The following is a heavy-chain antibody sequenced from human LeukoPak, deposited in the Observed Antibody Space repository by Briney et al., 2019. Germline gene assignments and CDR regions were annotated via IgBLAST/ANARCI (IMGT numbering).Heavy chain of an antibody. Sequence: SEPLSLPCTVSGGPIRGYYWSWIRRPPGKGLAWIGHIYYSGSTDYNASLKSRATMFVDTSKNEFSLTLRSVTAADTAVYYCARVGDSSGYSVLDSWGQGTLVTVSS. CDR1: GGPIRGYY. CDR2: IYYSGST. D-gene: IGHD3-22*01. J-gene: IGHJ4*02. CDR3: ARVGDSSGYSVLDS. V-gene: IGHV4-59*01.